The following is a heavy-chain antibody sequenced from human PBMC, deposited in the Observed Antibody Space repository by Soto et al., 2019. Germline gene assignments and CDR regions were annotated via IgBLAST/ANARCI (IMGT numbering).Heavy chain of an antibody. Sequence: GESLKISCKGSGYSFSSYWIGWVRQMPGKGLECMGIIYPGDSDTRNSPSFEGQVTISADKSISNAYLQWSSLKALYTAIYYCARLKDLRLYAFDIWGQGTMVTVSS. CDR2: IYPGDSDT. J-gene: IGHJ3*02. CDR3: ARLKDLRLYAFDI. V-gene: IGHV5-51*01. D-gene: IGHD4-17*01. CDR1: GYSFSSYW.